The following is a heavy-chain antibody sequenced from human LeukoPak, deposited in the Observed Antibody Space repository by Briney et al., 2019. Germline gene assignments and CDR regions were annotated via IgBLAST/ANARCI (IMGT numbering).Heavy chain of an antibody. CDR2: IIPILGIA. CDR3: ARVDHCSGGSCYSGGWFDP. V-gene: IGHV1-69*04. J-gene: IGHJ5*02. CDR1: GGTFSSYA. Sequence: SVKVSCKASGGTFSSYAISWVRQAPGQGLEWMGRIIPILGIANYAQKLQRRVTFTAAKSTSTAYMELSSLRSQDTDVCYCARVDHCSGGSCYSGGWFDPWGQGTLVTVSS. D-gene: IGHD2-15*01.